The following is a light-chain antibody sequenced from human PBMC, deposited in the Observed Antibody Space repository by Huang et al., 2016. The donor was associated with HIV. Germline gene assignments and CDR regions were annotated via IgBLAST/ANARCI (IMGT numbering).Light chain of an antibody. CDR3: QQFYSTPIT. V-gene: IGKV4-1*01. Sequence: DIVMTQSPDSLAVSLGERATINCKSSQSLLYRSNNKNYLAWYQQKPGQPPKLLIYWASPRDSGVPDRFSGGGSGTDFPLTISSLQAEDVAVYHCQQFYSTPITFGQGTRLEIK. CDR1: QSLLYRSNNKNY. J-gene: IGKJ5*01. CDR2: WAS.